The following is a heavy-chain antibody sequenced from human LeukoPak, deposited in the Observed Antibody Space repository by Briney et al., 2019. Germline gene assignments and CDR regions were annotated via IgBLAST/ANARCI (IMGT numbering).Heavy chain of an antibody. CDR3: ARDNVAWNDVHWFDP. D-gene: IGHD1-1*01. Sequence: KPGGSLRLSCAASGFTFSSYAMNWVRQAPGKGLEWVSCITGSSDYIEYAESVKGRFTISRDNAKNSLYLQMSSLRAEGTAMYYCARDNVAWNDVHWFDPWGQGTLVTVSS. CDR1: GFTFSSYA. CDR2: ITGSSDYI. V-gene: IGHV3-21*01. J-gene: IGHJ5*02.